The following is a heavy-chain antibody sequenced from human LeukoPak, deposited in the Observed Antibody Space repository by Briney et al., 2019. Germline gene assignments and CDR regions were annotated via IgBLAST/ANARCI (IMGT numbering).Heavy chain of an antibody. Sequence: PSETLSLTCAVYGGSFSDYYWSWIRQSPGKGLEWIGEINQSGSSNSNPSLKSRVTISVDTSKNQFSLKLSSVTAADTAVYYCARHEGPSYYDFWSGYYMGDNWFDPWGQGTLVTVSS. D-gene: IGHD3-3*01. V-gene: IGHV4-34*01. J-gene: IGHJ5*02. CDR1: GGSFSDYY. CDR3: ARHEGPSYYDFWSGYYMGDNWFDP. CDR2: INQSGSS.